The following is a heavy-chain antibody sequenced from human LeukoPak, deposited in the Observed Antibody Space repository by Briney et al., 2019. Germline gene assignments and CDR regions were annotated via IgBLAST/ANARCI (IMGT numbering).Heavy chain of an antibody. V-gene: IGHV3-74*01. CDR1: GFTLSTYW. CDR3: ARGNKWSFDS. D-gene: IGHD2-15*01. Sequence: GGSLRLSCVASGFTLSTYWMHWVRQAPGKGLVWVSRINSDGSATSYADSVMVRFTISRDSAKNTLYLQMNSPRPEDTAVYYCARGNKWSFDSWGQGALVTVSS. J-gene: IGHJ4*02. CDR2: INSDGSAT.